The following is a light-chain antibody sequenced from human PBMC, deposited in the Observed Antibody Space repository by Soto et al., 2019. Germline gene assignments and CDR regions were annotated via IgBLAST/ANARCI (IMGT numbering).Light chain of an antibody. Sequence: SYELTQPSSVSVCPGQTARITCSGDVLAKKYARWFQQKTGQAPVLVIYKDSERPSGIPERLSDSGSGTTVTLTIRGALVDDEDDYYSYSAADTGLNVFGTGTKLTVL. J-gene: IGLJ1*01. CDR3: YSAADTGLNV. CDR2: KDS. CDR1: VLAKKY. V-gene: IGLV3-27*01.